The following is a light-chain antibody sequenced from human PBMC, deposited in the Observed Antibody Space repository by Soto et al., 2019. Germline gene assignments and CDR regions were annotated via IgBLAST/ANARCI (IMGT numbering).Light chain of an antibody. V-gene: IGLV2-23*02. J-gene: IGLJ2*01. CDR2: EVS. CDR1: SSDVGSYNL. CDR3: CSYAGSSTLV. Sequence: QSALTQPASVSGSPGQSITISCTGTSSDVGSYNLVSWYQQHPGKAPKLMIYEVSKRPSGVSNRFSGSKSGNTSSLTISGLQAEDEADYYCCSYAGSSTLVFGGETKLTFL.